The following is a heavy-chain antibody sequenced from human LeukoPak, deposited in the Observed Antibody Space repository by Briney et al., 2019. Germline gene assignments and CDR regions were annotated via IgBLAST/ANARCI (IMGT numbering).Heavy chain of an antibody. D-gene: IGHD6-19*01. V-gene: IGHV1-18*01. J-gene: IGHJ4*02. CDR2: ISAYNGNT. CDR3: ASARPDGYSSGWVVIDY. Sequence: ASVKVSCKASGYTFTSYGISWVRQAPGQGLEWMGWISAYNGNTNYAQKLQGRVTMTTDTSASTAYMELRSLRSDDTAVYYCASARPDGYSSGWVVIDYWGQGTLVTVSS. CDR1: GYTFTSYG.